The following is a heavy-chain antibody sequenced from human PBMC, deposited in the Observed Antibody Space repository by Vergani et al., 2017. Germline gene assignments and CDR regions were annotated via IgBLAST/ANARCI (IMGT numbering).Heavy chain of an antibody. V-gene: IGHV4-59*01. D-gene: IGHD1-7*01. CDR3: ANELKLRY. Sequence: HSLKSRVTISVDTSKNQFSLKLSSVTAADTAVYYCANELKLRYWGQGTLVTVSS. J-gene: IGHJ4*02.